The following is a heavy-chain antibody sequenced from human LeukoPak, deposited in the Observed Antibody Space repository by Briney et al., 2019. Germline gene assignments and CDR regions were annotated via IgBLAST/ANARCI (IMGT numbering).Heavy chain of an antibody. CDR2: TYYRSKWYN. Sequence: SQTLSLTCAISGDSVSSNSAAWNWIRQSASRGLEWLGRTYYRSKWYNDYAVSVKSRVTINPDTSKNQFSLQLNSVTPEDTAVYYCARGERIAARLASYYYYYMDVWGKGTTVTVSS. J-gene: IGHJ6*03. V-gene: IGHV6-1*01. CDR3: ARGERIAARLASYYYYYMDV. D-gene: IGHD6-6*01. CDR1: GDSVSSNSAA.